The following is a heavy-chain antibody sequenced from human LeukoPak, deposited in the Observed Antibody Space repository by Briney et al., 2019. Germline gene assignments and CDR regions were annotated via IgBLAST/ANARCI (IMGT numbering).Heavy chain of an antibody. CDR1: GYTFTSYD. CDR2: INPNSGNT. D-gene: IGHD5-18*01. J-gene: IGHJ4*02. Sequence: ASVKVSCKASGYTFTSYDINWVRQATGQGLEWMGWINPNSGNTDCAQKFQGRVTITRDTSISTAYMELSSLRSEDTAVYYCARGVGHRGQEHSYVYYFDYWGQGPLVTVSS. V-gene: IGHV1-8*01. CDR3: ARGVGHRGQEHSYVYYFDY.